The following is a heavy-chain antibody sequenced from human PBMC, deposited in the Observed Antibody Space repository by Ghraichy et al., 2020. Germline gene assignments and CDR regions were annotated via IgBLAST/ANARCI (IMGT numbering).Heavy chain of an antibody. Sequence: GGSLRLSCAASGFTFSSYAMSWVRQAPGKGLEWVSAISGSGGSTYYADSVKGRFTISRDNSKNTLYLQMNSLRAEDTAVYYCAKGVVPAAIVGQEIDYWGQGTLVTVSS. CDR1: GFTFSSYA. D-gene: IGHD2-2*02. V-gene: IGHV3-23*01. CDR3: AKGVVPAAIVGQEIDY. CDR2: ISGSGGST. J-gene: IGHJ4*02.